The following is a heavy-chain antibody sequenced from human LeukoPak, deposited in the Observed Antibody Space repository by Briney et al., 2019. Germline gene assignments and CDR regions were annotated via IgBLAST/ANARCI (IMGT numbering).Heavy chain of an antibody. CDR1: GFTFSDYD. J-gene: IGHJ4*02. Sequence: GGSLRLSCAASGFTFSDYDMTWVRQPRGKGLEWVSSVRGSGSSTYYADSVKGRFTISRDNSKNTLFLQMSSLRVDDTAVYYCAKIYSGSCHWGQGTLVTVSS. D-gene: IGHD6-13*01. CDR2: VRGSGSST. CDR3: AKIYSGSCH. V-gene: IGHV3-23*01.